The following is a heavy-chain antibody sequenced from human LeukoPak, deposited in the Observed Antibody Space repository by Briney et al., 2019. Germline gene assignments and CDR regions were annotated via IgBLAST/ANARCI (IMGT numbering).Heavy chain of an antibody. Sequence: ASVKVSRKASGGTFSSYAISWVRQAPGQGLEWMGRIIPIFGTANYAQKFQGRVTITTDESTSTAYMELSSLRSEDTAVYYCARSHYYGSVDYWGQGTLVTVSS. D-gene: IGHD3-10*01. CDR2: IIPIFGTA. CDR1: GGTFSSYA. J-gene: IGHJ4*02. CDR3: ARSHYYGSVDY. V-gene: IGHV1-69*05.